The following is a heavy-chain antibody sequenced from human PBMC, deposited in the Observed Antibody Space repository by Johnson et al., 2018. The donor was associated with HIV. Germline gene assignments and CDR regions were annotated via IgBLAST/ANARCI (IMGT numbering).Heavy chain of an antibody. J-gene: IGHJ3*02. CDR2: ISFDGSNK. D-gene: IGHD2-8*02. V-gene: IGHV3-30*03. CDR1: GFTFSSYW. CDR3: ARDNEDIVLVGAFDI. Sequence: QVQLVESGGGLVKPGGSLRLSCAASGFTFSSYWMSWVRQAPGKRLEWVAVISFDGSNKYYTDSVTGRFTISRDNSKNTLYLQMNSLRAEDTAVYYCARDNEDIVLVGAFDIWGQGTMVTVSS.